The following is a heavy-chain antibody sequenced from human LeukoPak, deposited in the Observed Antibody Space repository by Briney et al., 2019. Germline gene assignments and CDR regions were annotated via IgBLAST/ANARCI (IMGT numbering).Heavy chain of an antibody. J-gene: IGHJ4*02. Sequence: PGGSLRLPCAASGFTFGDHGMSWVRQAPGKGLEWVSSITTTGGTSFYADSVKGRFTISRDNSDNMLYLILSSLRAGDTATYYCARRKYGSGYYLDYWGQGNTVTVSS. CDR1: GFTFGDHG. CDR3: ARRKYGSGYYLDY. CDR2: ITTTGGTS. V-gene: IGHV3-23*01. D-gene: IGHD3-10*01.